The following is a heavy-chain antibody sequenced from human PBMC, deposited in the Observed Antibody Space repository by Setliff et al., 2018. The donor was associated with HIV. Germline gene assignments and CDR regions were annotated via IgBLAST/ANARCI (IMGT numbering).Heavy chain of an antibody. V-gene: IGHV1-2*04. CDR1: GYTFTGYY. D-gene: IGHD6-13*01. CDR2: IIPNSGGT. J-gene: IGHJ6*02. CDR3: ARGGIAAAGTLNYYYYGLDV. Sequence: ASVKVSCKASGYTFTGYYLHWVRQAPGQGLEWMGWIIPNSGGTNYAQKFQGWVTMTRDTSISTTYMELSRLRSDDTVVYYCARGGIAAAGTLNYYYYGLDVWGQGTTVTVSS.